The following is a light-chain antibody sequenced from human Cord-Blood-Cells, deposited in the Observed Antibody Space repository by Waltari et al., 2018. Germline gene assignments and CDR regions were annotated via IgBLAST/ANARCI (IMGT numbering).Light chain of an antibody. J-gene: IGKJ1*01. CDR1: HSVSSN. CDR3: QQYNNWPRT. V-gene: IGKV3-15*01. CDR2: GAS. Sequence: EIVMTQSPATLSVSPGERATLSCRASHSVSSNLACYQQKPGQAPRLLIYGASTRATGIAARCSCSGSGTEFTLTISSLQSEDFAVYYCQQYNNWPRTFGQGTKVEIK.